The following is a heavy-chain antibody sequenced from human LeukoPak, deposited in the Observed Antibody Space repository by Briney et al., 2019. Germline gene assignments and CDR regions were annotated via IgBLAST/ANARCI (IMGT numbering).Heavy chain of an antibody. CDR3: AKDFRAKSASGSYGWFDP. Sequence: PGGSLRLSCVASEFTFNNYAMAWVRQGPGKGLEWVSSISGSGGNTYCADSVKGRFTISRDNSKNTLYLQMNSLRADDTAVYYCAKDFRAKSASGSYGWFDPWGQGTLVTVSS. J-gene: IGHJ5*02. CDR1: EFTFNNYA. CDR2: ISGSGGNT. D-gene: IGHD3-10*01. V-gene: IGHV3-23*01.